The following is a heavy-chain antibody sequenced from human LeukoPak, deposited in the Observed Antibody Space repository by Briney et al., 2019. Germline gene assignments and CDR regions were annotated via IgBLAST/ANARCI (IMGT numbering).Heavy chain of an antibody. CDR1: GGSFSGYY. Sequence: PSETLSLTCAVYGGSFSGYYWSWIRQPPGRGLEWIGYFYYTGSTNYNPSLKSRVTISVDTSKNQFSLKLSSVTAADTAVYYCAREESLGYADHWGQGTLVTVSS. CDR2: FYYTGST. CDR3: AREESLGYADH. D-gene: IGHD2-8*01. V-gene: IGHV4-59*01. J-gene: IGHJ4*02.